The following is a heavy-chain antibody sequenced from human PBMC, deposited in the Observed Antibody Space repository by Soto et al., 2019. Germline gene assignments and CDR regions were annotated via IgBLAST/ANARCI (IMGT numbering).Heavy chain of an antibody. CDR3: ARELITFGGVIVIPGEPMDY. Sequence: QVQLVQSGAEVKKPGASVKVSCKASGYTFTSYAMHWVRQAPGQRLEWMGWINAGNGNTQYSQKFQGRVTITRDTSASTAYMELSSLRSEDTAVYYCARELITFGGVIVIPGEPMDYWGQGTLVTVSS. V-gene: IGHV1-3*01. J-gene: IGHJ4*02. CDR1: GYTFTSYA. D-gene: IGHD3-16*02. CDR2: INAGNGNT.